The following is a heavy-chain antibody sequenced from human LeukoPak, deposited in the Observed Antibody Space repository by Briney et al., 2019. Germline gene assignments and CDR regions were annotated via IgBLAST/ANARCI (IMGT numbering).Heavy chain of an antibody. Sequence: ASVKVSCKVSGYTLTELSMHWVRQAPGKGLEWMGGFDPEDGETIYAQKFQGRVTITRDTSASTAYMELSSLRSEDTAVYYCARVHYDILTGYSHSEFDYWGQGTLVTVSS. CDR3: ARVHYDILTGYSHSEFDY. J-gene: IGHJ4*02. CDR1: GYTLTELS. D-gene: IGHD3-9*01. CDR2: FDPEDGET. V-gene: IGHV1-24*01.